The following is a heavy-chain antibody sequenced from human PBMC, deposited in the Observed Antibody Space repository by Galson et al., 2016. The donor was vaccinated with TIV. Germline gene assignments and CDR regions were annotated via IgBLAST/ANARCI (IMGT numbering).Heavy chain of an antibody. Sequence: LRLSCAASGLSVSINYMTWVRQAPGTGLEWVSLISDGGNTYYPDSVKGRFTISRDNSKNTLYLQMNSLRVEDTAVYYCARDRVVDATYYYYYYGMDVWGQGTAVTVSS. CDR2: ISDGGNT. D-gene: IGHD2-15*01. CDR1: GLSVSINY. V-gene: IGHV3-66*02. CDR3: ARDRVVDATYYYYYYGMDV. J-gene: IGHJ6*02.